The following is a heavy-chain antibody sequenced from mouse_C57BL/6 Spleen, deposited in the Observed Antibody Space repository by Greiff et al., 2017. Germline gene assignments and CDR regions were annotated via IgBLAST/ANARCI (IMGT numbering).Heavy chain of an antibody. J-gene: IGHJ3*01. CDR1: GYTFTDYE. Sequence: QVQLQQSGAELVRPGASVTLSCKASGYTFTDYEMHWVKQTHVHGLEWIGAIAPETGGTAYNQKFKGKAILTADKSSCTAYMELRSLTSEDTAVYYCTRWNYVISGCAYWGQGTLVTVSA. V-gene: IGHV1-15*01. CDR2: IAPETGGT. CDR3: TRWNYVISGCAY. D-gene: IGHD1-1*01.